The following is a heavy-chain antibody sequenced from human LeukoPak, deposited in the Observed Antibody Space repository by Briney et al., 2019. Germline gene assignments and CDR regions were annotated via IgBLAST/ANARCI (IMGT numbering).Heavy chain of an antibody. CDR1: GFTFSSYS. D-gene: IGHD6-19*01. CDR3: ARTGIGIAVAGYFDY. V-gene: IGHV3-21*01. CDR2: ISSSSSYI. J-gene: IGHJ4*02. Sequence: GGSLTLSCAASGFTFSSYSMNWVRQAPGKGLEWVSSISSSSSYIYYADLVKGRFTISRDNAKNSLYLQMNSLRAEDTAVYYCARTGIGIAVAGYFDYWVQGTLVTVPS.